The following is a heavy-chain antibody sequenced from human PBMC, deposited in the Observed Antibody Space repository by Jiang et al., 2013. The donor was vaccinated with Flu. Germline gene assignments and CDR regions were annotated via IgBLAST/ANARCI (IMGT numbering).Heavy chain of an antibody. CDR1: GFTVSSNY. V-gene: IGHV3-53*01. CDR3: ARDSPYGVRGPPYDAFDI. CDR2: IYSGGST. J-gene: IGHJ3*02. D-gene: IGHD3-10*01. Sequence: QPGGSLRLSCAASGFTVSSNYMSWVRQAPGKGLEWVSVIYSGGSTYYADSVKGRFTISRDNSKNTLYLQMNSLRAEDTAVYYCARDSPYGVRGPPYDAFDIWGQGTMVTVSS.